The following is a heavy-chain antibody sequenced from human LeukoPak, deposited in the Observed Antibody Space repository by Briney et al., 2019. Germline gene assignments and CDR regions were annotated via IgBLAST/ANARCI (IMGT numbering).Heavy chain of an antibody. CDR1: GGSFSGYY. CDR3: ARVGYYYGSGSYPDAFDI. J-gene: IGHJ3*02. D-gene: IGHD3-10*01. V-gene: IGHV4-34*01. CDR2: INHSGST. Sequence: SETLSLTCAVYGGSFSGYYWSWIRQPPGKGLEWIGEINHSGSTNYNPSLKSRVTISVDTSKNQFSLKLSSVTAADTAVYYCARVGYYYGSGSYPDAFDIWGQGTMVTVSS.